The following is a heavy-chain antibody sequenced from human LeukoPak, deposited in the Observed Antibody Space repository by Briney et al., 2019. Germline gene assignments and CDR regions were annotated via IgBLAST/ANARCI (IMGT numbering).Heavy chain of an antibody. CDR2: ISGSGGST. J-gene: IGHJ4*02. V-gene: IGHV3-23*01. D-gene: IGHD1-26*01. CDR3: AKDFVPRGGSYFPGFDY. Sequence: GGSLRLSCAASGFTIGSYAMSWVRQAPGKGLEWVSAISGSGGSTYYADSVKGRFTISRDNSKNTLYLQMNSLRTEDTAVYYCAKDFVPRGGSYFPGFDYWGQGTLVIVSS. CDR1: GFTIGSYA.